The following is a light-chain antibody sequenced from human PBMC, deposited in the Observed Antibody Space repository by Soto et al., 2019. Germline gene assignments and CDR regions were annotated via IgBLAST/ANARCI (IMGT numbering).Light chain of an antibody. CDR3: CSFALRSTLI. V-gene: IGLV2-23*01. CDR2: EGG. CDR1: SSDIGSYNY. J-gene: IGLJ2*01. Sequence: QSALTQPASVSGSPGQSITISCTGTSSDIGSYNYVAWYQQYPGKAPKLMIYEGGKRPSGVSNRFSGSKSGNTASLTISGLQAEDEADYYCCSFALRSTLIFGGGTKVTVL.